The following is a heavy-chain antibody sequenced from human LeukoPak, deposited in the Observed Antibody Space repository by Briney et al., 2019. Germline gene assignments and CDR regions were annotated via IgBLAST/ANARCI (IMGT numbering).Heavy chain of an antibody. V-gene: IGHV1-2*02. J-gene: IGHJ4*02. Sequence: ASVRVSCKTSGYTFTGYYVHWVRQAPGQGLEWMGWITPKDGGTIFASKFQGRVTMTRDTSISTAYMDLTSLTSDDTAVYYCARDVIGDGYNRFDYWGQGTLVTVSS. CDR1: GYTFTGYY. CDR3: ARDVIGDGYNRFDY. D-gene: IGHD5-24*01. CDR2: ITPKDGGT.